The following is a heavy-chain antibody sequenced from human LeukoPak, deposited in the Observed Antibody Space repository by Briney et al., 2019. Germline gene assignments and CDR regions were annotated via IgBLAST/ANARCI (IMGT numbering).Heavy chain of an antibody. J-gene: IGHJ4*02. Sequence: SETLSLTCAVSGGSISSSSYYWGWIRQPPGKGLEWLGCMYYSGSTYYNPSLKSRVTISVDTSKNQLALELSSVTAADTALYCCAGLSVAGREAVDYWGQGTLVTVSS. V-gene: IGHV4-39*01. CDR2: MYYSGST. CDR3: AGLSVAGREAVDY. CDR1: GGSISSSSYY. D-gene: IGHD6-19*01.